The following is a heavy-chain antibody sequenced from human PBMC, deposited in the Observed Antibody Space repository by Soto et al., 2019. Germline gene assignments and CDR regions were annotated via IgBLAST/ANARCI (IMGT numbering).Heavy chain of an antibody. Sequence: GGSLRLSCAASGFTFRNYGMNWVRQAPGKGLEWVSYIGIGSSTKYYADSVKGRFTISRDNAKNSLYLQMNSLRAEDTAVYYCARAMTTVTNRHFDYWGQGTLVTVSS. CDR1: GFTFRNYG. J-gene: IGHJ4*02. CDR2: IGIGSSTK. D-gene: IGHD4-17*01. CDR3: ARAMTTVTNRHFDY. V-gene: IGHV3-48*01.